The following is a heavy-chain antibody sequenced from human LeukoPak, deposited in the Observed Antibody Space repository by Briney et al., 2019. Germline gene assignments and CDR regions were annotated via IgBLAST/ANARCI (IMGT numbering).Heavy chain of an antibody. J-gene: IGHJ4*02. Sequence: PSETLSLTCTVSGGSISSSSYYWGWIRQPPGKGLEWIGSIYYSGSTYYNPSLKSRVTISVDTSKNQFSLKLSSVTAADTAVYYCARDRSLTGTWGDWGQGTLVTVSS. V-gene: IGHV4-39*07. CDR3: ARDRSLTGTWGD. CDR1: GGSISSSSYY. CDR2: IYYSGST. D-gene: IGHD1-7*01.